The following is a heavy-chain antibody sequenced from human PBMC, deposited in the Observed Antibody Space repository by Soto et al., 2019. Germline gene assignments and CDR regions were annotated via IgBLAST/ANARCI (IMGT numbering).Heavy chain of an antibody. Sequence: PSDTLSLTCTVSDGSISSGDYYWSWIRQPPGKGLEWIGYIYSSGSTYYNPSLKSRVTISVDTSKNQFSLKLSSVTAADTAVYYCARWSYSSWYLANDYWGQGTLVTVSS. CDR3: ARWSYSSWYLANDY. CDR2: IYSSGST. J-gene: IGHJ4*02. CDR1: DGSISSGDYY. D-gene: IGHD6-13*01. V-gene: IGHV4-30-4*02.